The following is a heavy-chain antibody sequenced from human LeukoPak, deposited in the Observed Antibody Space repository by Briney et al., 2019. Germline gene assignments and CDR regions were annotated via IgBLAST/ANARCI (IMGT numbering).Heavy chain of an antibody. CDR1: GFSFSSYW. Sequence: TGGSLRLSCAASGFSFSSYWMSWVRQAPGKGLEWVANIKEDVSEKYYVDSVKGRFTLSRDNAKNSLYLQMNSLRAEDTAVFYCARDLRDIVVVVADAFDPWGQGTLVTVSS. V-gene: IGHV3-7*01. D-gene: IGHD2-15*01. J-gene: IGHJ5*02. CDR2: IKEDVSEK. CDR3: ARDLRDIVVVVADAFDP.